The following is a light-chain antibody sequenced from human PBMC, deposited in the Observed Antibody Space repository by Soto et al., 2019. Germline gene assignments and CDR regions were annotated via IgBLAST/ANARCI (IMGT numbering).Light chain of an antibody. V-gene: IGLV1-44*01. Sequence: QSVLTQPPSASGTPGQRVTISCSGSSSNIGSNTVNWYQQLPGTAPEVLIYGDNQRPSGVPDRFSGSKSGSSASLAISGLHSEDEADYYCAAWDDSLNGYVFGTGT. CDR2: GDN. CDR3: AAWDDSLNGYV. CDR1: SSNIGSNT. J-gene: IGLJ1*01.